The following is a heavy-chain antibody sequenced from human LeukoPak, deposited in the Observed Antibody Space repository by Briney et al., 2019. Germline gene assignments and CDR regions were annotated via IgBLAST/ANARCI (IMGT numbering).Heavy chain of an antibody. D-gene: IGHD1-1*01. CDR1: GYTFTTYD. J-gene: IGHJ3*02. CDR3: AREAPGLQLGAYAFDI. Sequence: VASVKVSCKASGYTFTTYDINWVRQATGQGLEWMGWMNPNSGNTGYAQKFQGRVTITRNTSISTAYMELSSLRSEDTAVYYCAREAPGLQLGAYAFDIWGQGTMVTVSS. CDR2: MNPNSGNT. V-gene: IGHV1-8*03.